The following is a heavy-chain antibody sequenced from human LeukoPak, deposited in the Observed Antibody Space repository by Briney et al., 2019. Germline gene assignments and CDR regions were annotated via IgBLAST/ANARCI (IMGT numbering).Heavy chain of an antibody. Sequence: GGSLRLSCAASGFTFSSYTMTWVRQAPGKGLEWVAVISHDGSKKYYADSVKGRFSISRDNSKNTLYLQMSSLRAEDTAVYYCVKVKRSWYDYWGQGTLVTVSS. V-gene: IGHV3-30*14. CDR1: GFTFSSYT. CDR2: ISHDGSKK. CDR3: VKVKRSWYDY. J-gene: IGHJ4*02. D-gene: IGHD6-13*01.